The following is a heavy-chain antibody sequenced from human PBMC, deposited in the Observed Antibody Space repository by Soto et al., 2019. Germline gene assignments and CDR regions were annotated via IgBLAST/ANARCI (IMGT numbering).Heavy chain of an antibody. V-gene: IGHV1-18*01. D-gene: IGHD3-16*01. CDR3: AMVDVYVTPSPQDV. Sequence: ASVKVSCKASGGTFSSYGIGWVRQAPGQGLEWMGWINAYNGNTNYAQNLQGRATLTTDTSTSTAYMELRSLRSNDTAVYYCAMVDVYVTPSPQDVWGQGTTVTVSS. J-gene: IGHJ6*02. CDR1: GGTFSSYG. CDR2: INAYNGNT.